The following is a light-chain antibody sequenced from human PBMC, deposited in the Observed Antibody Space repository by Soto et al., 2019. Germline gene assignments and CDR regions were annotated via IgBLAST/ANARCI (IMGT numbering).Light chain of an antibody. V-gene: IGKV3-20*01. CDR3: QQYVSSPLT. CDR1: QSVSSY. Sequence: EILMTQSPATLSVSRGERVTLSCRASQSVSSYLAWYQQKPGQAPRLLIYGASIRATGIPDRFSGSGSGTDFTLTISRLEPEDFAVYYCQQYVSSPLTFGGGTKVDIK. CDR2: GAS. J-gene: IGKJ4*01.